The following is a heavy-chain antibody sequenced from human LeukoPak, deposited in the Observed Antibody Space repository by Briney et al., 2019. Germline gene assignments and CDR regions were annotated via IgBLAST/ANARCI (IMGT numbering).Heavy chain of an antibody. CDR3: ARHRGYYYGLGKKRWFDP. CDR2: LFSNGNT. Sequence: SETLSLTCTVSGGSISGYYWSWIRQPPGKGLEWIGFLFSNGNTNYNPSLKSRVTISVDTSKNQFSLKLSSVTAADTAVYYCARHRGYYYGLGKKRWFDPWGQGTLVTVSS. D-gene: IGHD3-10*01. J-gene: IGHJ5*02. CDR1: GGSISGYY. V-gene: IGHV4-59*08.